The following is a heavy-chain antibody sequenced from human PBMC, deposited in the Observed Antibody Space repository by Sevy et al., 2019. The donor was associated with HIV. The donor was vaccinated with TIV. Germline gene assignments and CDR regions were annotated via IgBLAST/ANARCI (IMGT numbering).Heavy chain of an antibody. Sequence: GSLRLSCAASGFTFRSYWMHWVRQAPGKGLVWVSRINSDGSSTSYADSVKGRFTISRDNAKNTLYLQMNSLRAEDTAVYYCARDSSGYLGAYWYFDLWGRCTLVTVSS. CDR2: INSDGSST. J-gene: IGHJ2*01. CDR1: GFTFRSYW. D-gene: IGHD3-22*01. V-gene: IGHV3-74*01. CDR3: ARDSSGYLGAYWYFDL.